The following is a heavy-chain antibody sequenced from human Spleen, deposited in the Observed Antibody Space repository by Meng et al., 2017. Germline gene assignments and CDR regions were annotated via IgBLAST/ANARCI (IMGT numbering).Heavy chain of an antibody. Sequence: GESLKISCAASGFTFSSYAMHWVRQAPGKGLEWVAVISYDGSNKYYADSVKGRFTISRDNSKNTLYLQMNSLRAEDTAVYYCAGDWNHDYGDYFFGYWGQGTLVTVSS. D-gene: IGHD4-17*01. J-gene: IGHJ4*02. V-gene: IGHV3-30*04. CDR3: AGDWNHDYGDYFFGY. CDR2: ISYDGSNK. CDR1: GFTFSSYA.